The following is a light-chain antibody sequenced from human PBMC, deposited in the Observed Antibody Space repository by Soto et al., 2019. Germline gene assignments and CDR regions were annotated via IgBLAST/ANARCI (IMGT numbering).Light chain of an antibody. J-gene: IGKJ1*01. CDR3: QQYGSSPT. CDR1: QSVSSSY. V-gene: IGKV3-20*01. CDR2: GAS. Sequence: ELVLRKSPGALALSPGERATLSYRASQSVSSSYLAWYQQKPGQAPRILIYGASSRATGIPDRFSGSGSGTDFTLTISRLEPEDFAVYYCQQYGSSPTFGQGTKVDIK.